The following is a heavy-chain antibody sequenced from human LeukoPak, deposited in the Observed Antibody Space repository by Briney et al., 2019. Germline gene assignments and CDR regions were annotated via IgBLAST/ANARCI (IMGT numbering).Heavy chain of an antibody. V-gene: IGHV3-11*06. CDR1: GFTFSDSF. CDR3: TRDGTRRPSPPDY. J-gene: IGHJ4*02. Sequence: GGSLRPSCEASGFTFSDSFMSWIRQAPGKGLAWIAYISSRSRTTHYADSVRGRFTISRDNAKNSLYPQMNSLRAEDTAVYYCTRDGTRRPSPPDYWGQGTLVTVSS. CDR2: ISSRSRTT.